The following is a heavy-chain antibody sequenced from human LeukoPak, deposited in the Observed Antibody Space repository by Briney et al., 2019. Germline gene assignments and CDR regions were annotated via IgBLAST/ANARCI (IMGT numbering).Heavy chain of an antibody. V-gene: IGHV3-33*06. CDR3: AKARATYLYDTSGYSALDY. CDR2: IWYDGDNK. D-gene: IGHD3-22*01. Sequence: PGGSLRLSCAASRFTFSSYVMHWVRQAPGKGLEWVALIWYDGDNKYYPDSVKGRFTISRDNSKNTLYLQMNSLRAEDTAVYYCAKARATYLYDTSGYSALDYWGQGTLVTVSS. CDR1: RFTFSSYV. J-gene: IGHJ4*02.